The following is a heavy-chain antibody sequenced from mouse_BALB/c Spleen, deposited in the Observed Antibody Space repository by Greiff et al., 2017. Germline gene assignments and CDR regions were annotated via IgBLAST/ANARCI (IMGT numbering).Heavy chain of an antibody. CDR1: GFTFSSYT. CDR2: ISNGGGST. Sequence: EVKLMESGGGLVQPGGSLKLSCAASGFTFSSYTMSWVRQTPEKRLEWVAYISNGGGSTYYPDTVKGRFTISRDNAKNTLYLQMSSLKSEDTAMYYCASPMDYWGQGTSVTVSS. CDR3: ASPMDY. J-gene: IGHJ4*01. V-gene: IGHV5-12-2*01.